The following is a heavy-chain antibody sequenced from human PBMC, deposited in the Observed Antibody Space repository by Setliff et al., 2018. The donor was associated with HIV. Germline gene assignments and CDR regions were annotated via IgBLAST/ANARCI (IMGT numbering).Heavy chain of an antibody. Sequence: SETLSLTCAVSGYSISSGFYWGWIRQPPGKGLEWIGSIYHSGSTYYNPSFRSRVTISVDTSKNQFSLKLSSVTAADTAIYYCAAFFVTPLMTQDFWGQGTLVTVSS. CDR1: GYSISSGFY. D-gene: IGHD4-17*01. CDR2: IYHSGST. V-gene: IGHV4-38-2*01. CDR3: AAFFVTPLMTQDF. J-gene: IGHJ4*02.